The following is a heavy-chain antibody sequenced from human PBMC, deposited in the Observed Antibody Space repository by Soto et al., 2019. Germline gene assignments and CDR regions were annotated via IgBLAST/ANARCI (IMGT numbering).Heavy chain of an antibody. J-gene: IGHJ4*02. D-gene: IGHD4-4*01. CDR2: IYNSGST. CDR3: ARDLGIYSNFHYFDY. CDR1: GGSISSYY. Sequence: SETLSLTCTVSGGSISSYYWSWIRQPPGKGLEWIGYIYNSGSTNYNPSLKSRVTISVDTSKNQFSLKLSSVTAADTAVYYCARDLGIYSNFHYFDYWGQGTLVTVSS. V-gene: IGHV4-59*01.